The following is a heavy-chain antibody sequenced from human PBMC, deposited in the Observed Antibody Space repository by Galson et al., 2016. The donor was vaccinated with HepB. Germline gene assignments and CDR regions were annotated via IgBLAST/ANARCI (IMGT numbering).Heavy chain of an antibody. CDR2: YDPENGQN. V-gene: IGHV1-24*01. D-gene: IGHD3-10*02. Sequence: SVKVSCKVSGYTFTELSMHWVRQAPGQGLEWMGGYDPENGQNVYAQKFQGRLRMTEDTSTDTGYMELTSLRSDDAAVYFCVTERYPADTLARMFDWGQGTLVTVSS. CDR3: VTERYPADTLARMFD. J-gene: IGHJ4*02. CDR1: GYTFTELS.